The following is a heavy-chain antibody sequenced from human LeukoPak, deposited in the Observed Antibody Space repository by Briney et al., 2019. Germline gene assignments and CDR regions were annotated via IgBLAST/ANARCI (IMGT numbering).Heavy chain of an antibody. CDR1: VYSFSNYH. Sequence: ASVELSCKTSVYSFSNYHVHWVRQAPGQGLEWVGIMAPRDDGATYAQKFQGRVTMTRDTSTSTLYMDLSSLRPEDTAVYYCAREVRTGIGATDYWGQGTLVTVSS. CDR3: AREVRTGIGATDY. CDR2: MAPRDDGA. D-gene: IGHD1-26*01. V-gene: IGHV1-46*01. J-gene: IGHJ4*02.